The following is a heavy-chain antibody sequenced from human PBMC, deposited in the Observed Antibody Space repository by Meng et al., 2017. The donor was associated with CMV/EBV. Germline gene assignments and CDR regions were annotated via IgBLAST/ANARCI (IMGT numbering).Heavy chain of an antibody. J-gene: IGHJ4*02. D-gene: IGHD3-22*01. CDR3: ARGLRNYYDSSGPAYYFDY. V-gene: IGHV4-4*02. Sequence: SETLSLTCAVSGGSISSSNWRSWVRQPPGKGLEWIGEIYHSGSTNYNPSLKSRVTISVDTSKNQFSLKLSSVTAADTAVYYCARGLRNYYDSSGPAYYFDYWGQGTLVTVSS. CDR2: IYHSGST. CDR1: GGSISSSNW.